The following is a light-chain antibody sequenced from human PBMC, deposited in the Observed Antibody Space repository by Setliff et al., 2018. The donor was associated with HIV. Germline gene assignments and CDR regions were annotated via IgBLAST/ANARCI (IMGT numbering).Light chain of an antibody. CDR1: SSDVGSYNF. Sequence: QSALAQPASVSGSPGQSITISCSGTSSDVGSYNFVSWYQQHPGKAPQLIIYDVSQRPSGVSSHFSGSKSGNTASLTISGLQAEDQADYYCCSYTSSLTYVFGTGTKVTVL. V-gene: IGLV2-14*03. CDR3: CSYTSSLTYV. J-gene: IGLJ1*01. CDR2: DVS.